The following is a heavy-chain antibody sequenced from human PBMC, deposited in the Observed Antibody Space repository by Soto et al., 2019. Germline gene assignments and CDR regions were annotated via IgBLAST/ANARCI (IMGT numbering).Heavy chain of an antibody. CDR2: IIPIFGTA. Sequence: ASVKVSCKASGGTFSSYAISWVRQAPGQGLEWMGGIIPIFGTANYAQKFQGRVTITADESTSTAYMELSSLRSEDTAVYYCASDQGYSSGWPIFDYWGQGTLVTVSS. CDR1: GGTFSSYA. D-gene: IGHD6-19*01. V-gene: IGHV1-69*13. J-gene: IGHJ4*02. CDR3: ASDQGYSSGWPIFDY.